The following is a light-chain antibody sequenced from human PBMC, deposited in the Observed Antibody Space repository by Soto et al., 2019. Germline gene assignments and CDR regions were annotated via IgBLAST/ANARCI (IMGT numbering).Light chain of an antibody. CDR1: SSDVGSYNL. V-gene: IGLV2-23*01. CDR3: CPYAGSSTPRYV. J-gene: IGLJ1*01. Sequence: QSVLTQPASVSGSPGQSITISCTGTSSDVGSYNLVSWYQQHPGKAPKLMIYEGSKRPSGVSNRFSGSKSGNTASLTISGLQAEDEADHYCCPYAGSSTPRYVFGTGTKVTVL. CDR2: EGS.